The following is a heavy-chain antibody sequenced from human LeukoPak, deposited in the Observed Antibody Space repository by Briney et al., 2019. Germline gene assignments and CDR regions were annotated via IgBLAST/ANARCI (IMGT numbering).Heavy chain of an antibody. D-gene: IGHD3-3*01. CDR1: GFTFSNAW. CDR3: TIFGVVPQLGFDP. J-gene: IGHJ5*02. CDR2: IKSKTDGGTT. V-gene: IGHV3-15*01. Sequence: GGSLKLSCAASGFTFSNAWMSWVRQAPGKGLEWVGRIKSKTDGGTTDYAAPVKGRFTISRDDSKNTLYLQMNSLKTEDTAVYYCTIFGVVPQLGFDPWGQGTLVTVSS.